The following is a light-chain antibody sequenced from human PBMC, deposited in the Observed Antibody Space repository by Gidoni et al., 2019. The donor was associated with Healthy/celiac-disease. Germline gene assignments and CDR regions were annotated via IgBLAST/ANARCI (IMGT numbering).Light chain of an antibody. Sequence: AIRMTQFPSSFSASTGDRVTITCRASQGISSYLAWYQQKPGKASKLLIYAASTLQSGVPSMFSGSGSGTDFTLTISCLHSEDFATYYCQQYYSYPFTFGGGTKVEIK. V-gene: IGKV1-8*01. CDR2: AAS. CDR3: QQYYSYPFT. J-gene: IGKJ4*01. CDR1: QGISSY.